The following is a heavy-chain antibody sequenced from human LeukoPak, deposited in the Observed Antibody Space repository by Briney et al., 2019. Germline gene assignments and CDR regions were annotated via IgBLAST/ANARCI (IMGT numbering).Heavy chain of an antibody. D-gene: IGHD3-22*01. CDR2: IKEDGSEK. Sequence: GGSLRLSCATSGFTFSNYWMNWVRQAPGKGLEWVANIKEDGSEKKYVDSVKGRLTISRDNAENAVHLEMNSLRAEDTAVYYCARMYLFESSGYRPSDYWGQGTLVTVSS. CDR1: GFTFSNYW. V-gene: IGHV3-7*03. J-gene: IGHJ4*02. CDR3: ARMYLFESSGYRPSDY.